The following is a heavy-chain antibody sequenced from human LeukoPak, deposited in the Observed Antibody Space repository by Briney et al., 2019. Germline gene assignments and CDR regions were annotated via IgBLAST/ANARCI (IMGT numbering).Heavy chain of an antibody. Sequence: SETLSLTCTVSGGSISSSDYYWGWIRQPPGKGLEWIASIFYSGTTHYNPSHQSRVTMSVDTSKNQFSLKLSSVTAADTAVYYCARVYSSGWYYFDYWGQGTLVTVSS. CDR2: IFYSGTT. D-gene: IGHD6-19*01. V-gene: IGHV4-39*07. CDR1: GGSISSSDYY. J-gene: IGHJ4*02. CDR3: ARVYSSGWYYFDY.